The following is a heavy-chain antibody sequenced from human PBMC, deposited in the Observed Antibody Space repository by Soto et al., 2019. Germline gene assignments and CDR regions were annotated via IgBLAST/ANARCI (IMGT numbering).Heavy chain of an antibody. J-gene: IGHJ1*01. CDR3: ARDHYAQPQH. CDR2: IKYDGTVT. V-gene: IGHV3-74*01. D-gene: IGHD3-16*01. CDR1: GFTCSDYW. Sequence: PVGSLRHSCAASGFTCSDYWVRWVRQAPGEGLEWLSRIKYDGTVTNYADSVKGRFTISRDNAKNTLYLQMNSLRVDDTAVYYCARDHYAQPQHWGQGTLVTVSS.